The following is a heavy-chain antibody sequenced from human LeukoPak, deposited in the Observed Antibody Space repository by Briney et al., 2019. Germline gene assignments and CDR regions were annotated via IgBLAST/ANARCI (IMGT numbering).Heavy chain of an antibody. V-gene: IGHV3-20*04. D-gene: IGHD4-23*01. CDR1: GFTFSNAW. CDR3: AREGMALVNFDY. Sequence: GGSLRLSCAASGFTFSNAWMSWVRQAPGKGLEWVSGINWNGGSTGYADSVKGRFTISRDNAKNSLYLQMNSLRGEDTAVYYCAREGMALVNFDYWGQGTPVTVSS. CDR2: INWNGGST. J-gene: IGHJ4*02.